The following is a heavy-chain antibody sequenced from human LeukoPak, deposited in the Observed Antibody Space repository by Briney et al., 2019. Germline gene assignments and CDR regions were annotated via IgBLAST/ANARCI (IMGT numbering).Heavy chain of an antibody. CDR1: GGPLSRYP. CDR2: IIPVVDLI. V-gene: IGHV1-69*02. CDR3: ASLTPTKGY. D-gene: IGHD4-23*01. Sequence: SVKVSCKASGGPLSRYPFNWVRQAPGQGLEWMGRIIPVVDLINYAQRFQGRVTMTADKSTNTAYMELSSLKSDDTAVYYCASLTPTKGYWGQGTLVTVSS. J-gene: IGHJ4*02.